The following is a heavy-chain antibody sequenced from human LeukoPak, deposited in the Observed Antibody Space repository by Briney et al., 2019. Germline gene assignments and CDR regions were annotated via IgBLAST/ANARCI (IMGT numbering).Heavy chain of an antibody. CDR2: IIPILGIA. J-gene: IGHJ5*02. D-gene: IGHD3-10*01. Sequence: SVKVSCKASGGTFSSYAISWVRQAPGQGLEWMGRIIPILGIANYAQKFQGRVTITADKSTSTAYMELSSLRSEDTAVYYCASIAGGTTMVRGVQGWFDPWGQGTLVTVSS. V-gene: IGHV1-69*04. CDR1: GGTFSSYA. CDR3: ASIAGGTTMVRGVQGWFDP.